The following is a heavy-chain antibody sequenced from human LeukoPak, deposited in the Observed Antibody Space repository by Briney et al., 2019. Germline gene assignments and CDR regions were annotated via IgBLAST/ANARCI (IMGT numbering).Heavy chain of an antibody. CDR3: ARTPYQLLLIWFDP. D-gene: IGHD2-2*01. Sequence: SETLSLTCTVSGGSISSYYWSWIRQPPGKGLEWIGCIYYSGSTYYNPSLKSRVTISVDTSKNQFSLKLSSVTAADTAVYYCARTPYQLLLIWFDPWGQGTLVTVSS. J-gene: IGHJ5*02. CDR1: GGSISSYY. V-gene: IGHV4-59*08. CDR2: IYYSGST.